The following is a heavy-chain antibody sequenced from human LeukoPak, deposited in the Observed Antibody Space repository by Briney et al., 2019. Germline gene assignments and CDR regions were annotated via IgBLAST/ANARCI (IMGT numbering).Heavy chain of an antibody. J-gene: IGHJ4*02. V-gene: IGHV3-53*01. CDR2: IYSDNT. CDR3: AEDYYYDSSGYFDY. Sequence: GGSLRLSCTVSGFTVSSNSMSWVRQAPGKGLEWVSFIYSDNTHYSDSVKGRFTISRDNSKNTLYLQMNSLRAEDTAVYYCAEDYYYDSSGYFDYWGQGTLVTVSS. D-gene: IGHD3-22*01. CDR1: GFTVSSNS.